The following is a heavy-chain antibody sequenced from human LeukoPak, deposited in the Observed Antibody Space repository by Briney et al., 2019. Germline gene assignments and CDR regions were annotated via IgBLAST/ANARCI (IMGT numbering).Heavy chain of an antibody. Sequence: SENMFLTCTVSGGSINSGFYYWNWLRQSDGKGLEWIGRISTSGSTNYNPSLKSRVTISVDTSKNQFSLKLSSVTAADTAVYYCARGGGIAAAAYYYYYMDVWGKGTTVTVSS. J-gene: IGHJ6*03. CDR3: ARGGGIAAAAYYYYYMDV. CDR2: ISTSGST. V-gene: IGHV4-61*02. D-gene: IGHD6-13*01. CDR1: GGSINSGFYY.